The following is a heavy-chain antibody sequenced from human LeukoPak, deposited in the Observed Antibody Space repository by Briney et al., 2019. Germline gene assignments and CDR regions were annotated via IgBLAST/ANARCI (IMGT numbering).Heavy chain of an antibody. CDR2: IKQDGSEK. CDR3: ARDYYGSGSYYYMDV. J-gene: IGHJ6*03. CDR1: GFTFSSYW. D-gene: IGHD3-10*01. Sequence: GGSLRLSCAASGFTFSSYWMSWVRQAPGKGLEWVANIKQDGSEKYYVDSVKGRFTISRDNAKNSLYLQMNSLRAEDTAVYYCARDYYGSGSYYYMDVWGKGTTVTVSS. V-gene: IGHV3-7*01.